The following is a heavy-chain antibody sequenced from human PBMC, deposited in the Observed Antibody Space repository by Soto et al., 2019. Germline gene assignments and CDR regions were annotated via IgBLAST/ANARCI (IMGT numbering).Heavy chain of an antibody. CDR2: ISTYNGNT. D-gene: IGHD3-22*01. Sequence: QVQLVQSGAEVKKPGASVKVSCKAPGYTFITYGVSWVRQEPAQGLDRLGWISTYNGNTRYAERLQGRVTMTTDTTTNTGYMELRNLRSDDTAVYYCARGPTDYYDNSANYFLDYWGQGTLVTVSS. CDR1: GYTFITYG. V-gene: IGHV1-18*01. J-gene: IGHJ4*02. CDR3: ARGPTDYYDNSANYFLDY.